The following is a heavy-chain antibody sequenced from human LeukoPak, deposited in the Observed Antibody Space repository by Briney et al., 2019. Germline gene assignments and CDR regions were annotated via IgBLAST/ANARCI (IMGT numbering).Heavy chain of an antibody. J-gene: IGHJ6*03. D-gene: IGHD6-13*01. Sequence: GGPLRLSCAASGFTFSISAMTWVRQPPGKGLEWVSPISGSGGSSYYADSVKGRFTISRDNSKNTLYLQMNSLRAEDTAVYYCAKGRGSSWFTSSYSMDVWGKGTTVTVSS. CDR3: AKGRGSSWFTSSYSMDV. CDR2: ISGSGGSS. CDR1: GFTFSISA. V-gene: IGHV3-23*01.